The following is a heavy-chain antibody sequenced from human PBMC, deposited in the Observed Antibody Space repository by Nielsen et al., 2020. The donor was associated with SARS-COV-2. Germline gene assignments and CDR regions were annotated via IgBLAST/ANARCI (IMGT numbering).Heavy chain of an antibody. CDR3: AKTTARYDFWSGFRRGGMDV. CDR1: GFIFSGYG. V-gene: IGHV3-30*18. Sequence: GGSLRLSCAASGFIFSGYGMHWVRQAPGKGLEWVAIVSHDGSKTYSADSVKGRFTISKDNSKNTAYLQMNSLRTEDMAIYYCAKTTARYDFWSGFRRGGMDVWGQGTTVTVSS. CDR2: VSHDGSKT. D-gene: IGHD3-3*01. J-gene: IGHJ6*02.